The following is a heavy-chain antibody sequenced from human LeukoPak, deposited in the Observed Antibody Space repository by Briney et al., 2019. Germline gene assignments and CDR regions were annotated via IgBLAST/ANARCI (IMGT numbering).Heavy chain of an antibody. V-gene: IGHV4-39*01. CDR1: GASISSGSYY. CDR2: IYYIGST. D-gene: IGHD1-26*01. CDR3: ARPLFARSYGRFDY. J-gene: IGHJ4*02. Sequence: MSSETLSLTCTVSGASISSGSYYWGWIRQPPGKGLEWIGSIYYIGSTYYNPSLKSRVTVSLDTPNNQFSLKLSSVTAADTAVYYCARPLFARSYGRFDYWGQGTLVTVSS.